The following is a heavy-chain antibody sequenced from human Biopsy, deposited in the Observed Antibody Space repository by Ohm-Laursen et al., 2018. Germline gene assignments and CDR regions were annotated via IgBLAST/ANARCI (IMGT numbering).Heavy chain of an antibody. CDR3: ARASMIRGVMDVDY. CDR2: INPNGGDT. Sequence: ESLKISCKASGYTFTGHYMHWVRQAPGQGLEWMGWINPNGGDTNYAQKFQGRVTMTTDTSVSTAYMELSGLTFDDTAVYYCARASMIRGVMDVDYWGQGTLVIVSS. CDR1: GYTFTGHY. J-gene: IGHJ4*02. D-gene: IGHD3-10*01. V-gene: IGHV1-2*02.